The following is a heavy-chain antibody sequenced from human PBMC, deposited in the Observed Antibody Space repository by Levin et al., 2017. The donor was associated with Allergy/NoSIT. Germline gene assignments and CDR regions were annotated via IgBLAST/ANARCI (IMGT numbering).Heavy chain of an antibody. CDR2: ITHTGRT. J-gene: IGHJ3*01. CDR1: GGSISIFY. CDR3: ARDTGGFAFDL. Sequence: SQTLSLSCTVSGGSISIFYWSWIRQPPGRGLEYIGYITHTGRTNFNPSLKSRLTMSVDTSKNQFSLKLTSLTAADTATYFCARDTGGFAFDLWGQGTLVTVSS. V-gene: IGHV4-59*12. D-gene: IGHD1-1*01.